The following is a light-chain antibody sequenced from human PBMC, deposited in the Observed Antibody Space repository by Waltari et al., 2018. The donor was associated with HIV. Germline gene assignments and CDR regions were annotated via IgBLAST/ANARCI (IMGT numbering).Light chain of an antibody. J-gene: IGKJ4*01. CDR2: ATS. CDR3: QQSDRLPFT. V-gene: IGKV1-12*01. Sequence: DIQMTQSPSAVSAYVGDRVTITCRASQGISSWLAWYQQKPGKAPKLLIFATSTLQSGVPSRFSGGGSGTDFTLTITSLQPEDSATYFCQQSDRLPFTFGGGTKVEIK. CDR1: QGISSW.